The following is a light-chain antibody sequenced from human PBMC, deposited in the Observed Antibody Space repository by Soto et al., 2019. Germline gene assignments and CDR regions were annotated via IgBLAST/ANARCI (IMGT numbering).Light chain of an antibody. Sequence: EIVLTQSPGTLSRSLGERGTLSCRASQSVGPNLAWYQQRPGQAPRLLIYGASKRATGVPARFSGRGSGTEFTLTITSLQSEDFAVNYCHQYNNRPPYTFGQGTHLEIK. CDR2: GAS. V-gene: IGKV3-15*01. CDR1: QSVGPN. CDR3: HQYNNRPPYT. J-gene: IGKJ2*01.